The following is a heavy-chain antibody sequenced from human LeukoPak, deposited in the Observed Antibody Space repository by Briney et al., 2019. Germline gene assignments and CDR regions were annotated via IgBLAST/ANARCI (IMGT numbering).Heavy chain of an antibody. D-gene: IGHD6-13*01. CDR2: ITASDTTK. V-gene: IGHV3-48*01. Sequence: PSGSLRLSCAASGLTFSSYNMNWVRQAPGKGPEWVAYITASDTTKYYAYSVKGRFTISRDTAKKSLFLQMSSLRAEDTAVYYCAAASAFSSSWRSWGQGTVVSVSS. CDR1: GLTFSSYN. CDR3: AAASAFSSSWRS. J-gene: IGHJ5*02.